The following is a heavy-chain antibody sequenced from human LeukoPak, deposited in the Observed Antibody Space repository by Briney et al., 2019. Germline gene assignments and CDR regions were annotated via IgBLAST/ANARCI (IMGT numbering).Heavy chain of an antibody. Sequence: PSETLSLTCTVSGGSIGNYYWSWIRQPAGKGLEWIGRIYTRGSTNYNPSLKSRVTMSVDTSKNQFSLKLSSVTAADTAVYYFARGGYEYYYMDVWGKGTTVTVSS. V-gene: IGHV4-4*07. CDR1: GGSIGNYY. D-gene: IGHD3-16*01. CDR2: IYTRGST. CDR3: ARGGYEYYYMDV. J-gene: IGHJ6*03.